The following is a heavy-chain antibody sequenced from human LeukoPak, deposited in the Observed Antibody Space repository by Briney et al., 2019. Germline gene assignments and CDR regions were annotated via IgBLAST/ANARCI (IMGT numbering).Heavy chain of an antibody. Sequence: GGSLRLSCAASGFTFDDFAMHWVRQAPGKDLEWVSLISWDGGSTYYADSVKGRFTISRDNSKNSLYRQMNSLRAEDTALNYCAKDKATVSSSGLDYWGQGTLVTVSS. V-gene: IGHV3-43D*03. J-gene: IGHJ4*02. CDR3: AKDKATVSSSGLDY. D-gene: IGHD4-11*01. CDR2: ISWDGGST. CDR1: GFTFDDFA.